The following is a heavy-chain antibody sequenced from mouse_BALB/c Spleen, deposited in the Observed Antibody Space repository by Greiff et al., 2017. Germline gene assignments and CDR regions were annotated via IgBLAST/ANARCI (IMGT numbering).Heavy chain of an antibody. V-gene: IGHV3-8*02. Sequence: DVKLVESGPSLVKPSQTLSLTCSVTGDSITSGYWNWIRKFPGNKLEYMGYISYSGSTYYNPSLKSRISITRDTSKNQYYLQLNSVTTEDTATYYCARGGYYYGSSSPLSMDYWGQGTSVTVSS. D-gene: IGHD1-1*01. J-gene: IGHJ4*01. CDR1: GDSITSGY. CDR3: ARGGYYYGSSSPLSMDY. CDR2: ISYSGST.